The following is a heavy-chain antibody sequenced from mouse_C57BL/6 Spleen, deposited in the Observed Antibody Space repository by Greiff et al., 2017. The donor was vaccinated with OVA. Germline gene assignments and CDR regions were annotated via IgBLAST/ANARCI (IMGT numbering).Heavy chain of an antibody. Sequence: EVQLQQSGPELVKPGASVKISCKASGYTFTDYYMNWVKQSHGKSLEWIGDINPNNGGTSYNQKFKGKATLTVDKSSSTAYMELRSLTSEDSAVYYCARKGGLLRYYVDYWGQGTTLTVSS. CDR2: INPNNGGT. J-gene: IGHJ2*01. D-gene: IGHD1-1*01. V-gene: IGHV1-26*01. CDR1: GYTFTDYY. CDR3: ARKGGLLRYYVDY.